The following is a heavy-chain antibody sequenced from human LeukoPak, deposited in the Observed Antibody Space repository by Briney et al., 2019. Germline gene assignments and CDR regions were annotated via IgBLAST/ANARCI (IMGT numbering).Heavy chain of an antibody. V-gene: IGHV3-21*01. CDR1: GFTFSSYA. CDR2: ISSSSSYI. J-gene: IGHJ4*02. D-gene: IGHD3-22*01. Sequence: PGGSLRLSCAASGFTFSSYAMNWVRQAPGKGLEWVSSISSSSSYIYYADSVKGRFTISRDNAKNSLYLQMNSLRAGDTAVYYCARATYYYDSSGYEVWGQGTLVTVSS. CDR3: ARATYYYDSSGYEV.